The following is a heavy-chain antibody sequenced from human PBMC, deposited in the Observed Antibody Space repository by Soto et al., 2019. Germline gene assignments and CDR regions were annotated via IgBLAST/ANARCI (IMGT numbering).Heavy chain of an antibody. D-gene: IGHD2-2*01. CDR2: IRYGGTNK. J-gene: IGHJ5*02. CDR3: ARSAYPEGFDP. V-gene: IGHV3-33*08. CDR1: GFTFSSYD. Sequence: GGSLRLSCAASGFTFSSYDMHWVRQAPGKGLEWVAVIRYGGTNKYYADAVKGRFTISRDNSKNTLYLRMNSLRAEDTAVYLCARSAYPEGFDPWGQGTLVTVSS.